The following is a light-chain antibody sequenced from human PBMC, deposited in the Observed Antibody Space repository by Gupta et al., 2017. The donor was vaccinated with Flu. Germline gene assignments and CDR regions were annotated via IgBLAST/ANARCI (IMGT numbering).Light chain of an antibody. J-gene: IGKJ4*02. CDR3: QQYADWPPLT. CDR1: QSLNNN. CDR2: GAS. Sequence: VMTQSPATLSVSPGERATLSCRASQSLNNNVAWYQQKPGQAPRLLSYGASARATDVPARFSGSGSGTEFTRTISRLQSEDFAIYYCQQYADWPPLTCGGGTKVEMK. V-gene: IGKV3-15*01.